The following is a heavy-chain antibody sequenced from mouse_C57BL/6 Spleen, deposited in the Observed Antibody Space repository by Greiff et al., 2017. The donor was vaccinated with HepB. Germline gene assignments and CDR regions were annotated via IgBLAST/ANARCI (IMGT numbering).Heavy chain of an antibody. CDR3: ASHYSNYVRFAY. Sequence: QVQLQQSGAELVKPGASVKISCKASGYAFSSYWMNWVKQRPGKGLEWIGQIYPGDGDTNYNGKFKGKATLTADKSSSTAYMQLSSLTSEDSAVYFCASHYSNYVRFAYWGQGTLVTVSA. CDR2: IYPGDGDT. D-gene: IGHD2-5*01. CDR1: GYAFSSYW. J-gene: IGHJ3*01. V-gene: IGHV1-80*01.